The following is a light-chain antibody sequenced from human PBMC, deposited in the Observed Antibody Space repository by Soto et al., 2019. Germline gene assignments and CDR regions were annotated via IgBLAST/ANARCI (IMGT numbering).Light chain of an antibody. CDR2: GAS. CDR3: QQYDNWPPA. V-gene: IGKV3-15*01. CDR1: QSVSSN. Sequence: ETVMTQSPITLSVSPGERATLSCRASQSVSSNLAWYQQKPGQAPRLLIYGASTRATGVPGRFSGSGSGTEFTLTISSLQSEDFAVYYCQQYDNWPPAFGQGTKVDIK. J-gene: IGKJ1*01.